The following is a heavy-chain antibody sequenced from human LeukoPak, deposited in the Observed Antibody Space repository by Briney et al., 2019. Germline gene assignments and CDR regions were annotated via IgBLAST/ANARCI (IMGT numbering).Heavy chain of an antibody. Sequence: ESGPTLVKPTQTLTLTCTFSGFSLSTNGVGVGWIRQPPGKALEWLALIYWNDDKRYRPSLKSRRSITKDTSKNQVVLTMTKMDPVDTATYYCALGSTVITSWDYWGQGTLVTVSS. CDR3: ALGSTVITSWDY. CDR2: IYWNDDK. J-gene: IGHJ4*02. D-gene: IGHD4-23*01. V-gene: IGHV2-5*01. CDR1: GFSLSTNGVG.